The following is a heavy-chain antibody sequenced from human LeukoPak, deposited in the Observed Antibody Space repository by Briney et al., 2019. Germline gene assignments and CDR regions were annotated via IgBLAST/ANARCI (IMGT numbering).Heavy chain of an antibody. CDR1: GGSISSGGYY. CDR3: ARGTVLLWFGEPGYYGMDV. J-gene: IGHJ6*02. D-gene: IGHD3-10*01. Sequence: SETLSLTCTVSGGSISSGGYYWSWIRQHPGKGLEWIGYIYHSGSTYYNPSLKSRVTISVDTSKNQFSLKLSSVTAADTAVYYCARGTVLLWFGEPGYYGMDVWGQGTTVTVSS. CDR2: IYHSGST. V-gene: IGHV4-31*03.